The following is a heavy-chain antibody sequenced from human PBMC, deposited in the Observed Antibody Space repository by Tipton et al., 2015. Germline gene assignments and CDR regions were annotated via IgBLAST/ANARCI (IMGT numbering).Heavy chain of an antibody. CDR2: INYNGST. CDR1: GGSISSSNYY. Sequence: TLSLTCTVSGGSISSSNYYWGWIRQPPGKGLGWIGSINYNGSTYYNPSLKSRVTISVDTSKNQFSLMLNSVTAADTAVYYCTGRPRGPYYYYYYGMDVWGQGTTVTVSS. CDR3: TGRPRGPYYYYYYGMDV. J-gene: IGHJ6*02. V-gene: IGHV4-39*01. D-gene: IGHD3-10*01.